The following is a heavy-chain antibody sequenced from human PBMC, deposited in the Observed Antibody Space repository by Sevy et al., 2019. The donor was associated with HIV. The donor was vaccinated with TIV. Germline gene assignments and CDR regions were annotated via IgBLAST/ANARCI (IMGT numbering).Heavy chain of an antibody. V-gene: IGHV3-49*03. J-gene: IGHJ4*02. CDR3: TRALATADTPEYYFDY. CDR2: IRRNSHEPYGGTT. Sequence: GGSLRLSCTSSGFTFGDYAMSWFRQAPGKGLEWVAFIRRNSHEPYGGTTEYAAPVKGRFTISRDDSKSIAYLQMNSLKTEDTAVYYCTRALATADTPEYYFDYWGQGILVTVSS. CDR1: GFTFGDYA. D-gene: IGHD5-12*01.